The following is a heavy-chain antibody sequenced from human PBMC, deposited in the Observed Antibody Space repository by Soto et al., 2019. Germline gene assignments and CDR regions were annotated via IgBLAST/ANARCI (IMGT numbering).Heavy chain of an antibody. Sequence: QVQLVESGGGVVQPGRSLRLSCAASGFTFSSYAMHWVRQAPGKGLEWVAVISYDGSNKYYADSVKGRFTISRDNSKNTLYLQMNSLRAEDTAVYYCASPEIGDYYDSSGYYLYWGQGTLVTVSS. D-gene: IGHD3-22*01. CDR1: GFTFSSYA. CDR3: ASPEIGDYYDSSGYYLY. CDR2: ISYDGSNK. J-gene: IGHJ4*02. V-gene: IGHV3-30-3*01.